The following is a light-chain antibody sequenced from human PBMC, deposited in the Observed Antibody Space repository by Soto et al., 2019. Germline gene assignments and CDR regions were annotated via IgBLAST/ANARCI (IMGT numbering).Light chain of an antibody. CDR1: SSDVGGYNS. CDR3: SSYAGTNNVV. V-gene: IGLV2-8*01. J-gene: IGLJ3*02. Sequence: QSALTQPPSASGSPGQSVAISCTGTSSDVGGYNSVSWYQQHPGKAPKLMIYEVSKRPSGVPDRFSGSKSGNTASLTVSGLQAEDEGDYYCSSYAGTNNVVFGGGTKLTVL. CDR2: EVS.